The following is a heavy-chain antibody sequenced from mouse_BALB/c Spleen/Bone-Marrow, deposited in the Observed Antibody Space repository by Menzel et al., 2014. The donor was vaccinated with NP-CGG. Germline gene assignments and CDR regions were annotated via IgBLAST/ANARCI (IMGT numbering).Heavy chain of an antibody. Sequence: VQGVESGAELVKPGASVKLSCKASGYTFTSYYMHWVKQRPGQGLEWIGGINPSNGGTNFNEKFKSKATLTVDKSSSTAYMQLSSLTSEDSAVYYCTRDHYYYGSSYWYFDVWGAGTTVTVSS. CDR3: TRDHYYYGSSYWYFDV. CDR2: INPSNGGT. V-gene: IGHV1S81*02. D-gene: IGHD1-1*01. J-gene: IGHJ1*01. CDR1: GYTFTSYY.